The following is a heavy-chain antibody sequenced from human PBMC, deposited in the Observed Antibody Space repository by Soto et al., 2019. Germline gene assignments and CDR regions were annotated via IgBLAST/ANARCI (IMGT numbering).Heavy chain of an antibody. V-gene: IGHV3-33*01. CDR3: ARDPSMVRGVRALGGMDV. Sequence: QVQLVESGGGVVQPGRSLRLSCAASGFTFSSYGMHWVRQAPGKGLEWVAVIWYDGSNKYYADSVKGRFTISRDNSKNTLYLQMNSLRAEDTAVYYSARDPSMVRGVRALGGMDVWGQGTTVTVSS. CDR2: IWYDGSNK. CDR1: GFTFSSYG. J-gene: IGHJ6*02. D-gene: IGHD3-10*01.